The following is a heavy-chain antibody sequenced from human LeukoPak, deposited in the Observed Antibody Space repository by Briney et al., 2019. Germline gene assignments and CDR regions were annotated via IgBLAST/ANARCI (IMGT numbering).Heavy chain of an antibody. CDR3: ARRDEDESWNY. D-gene: IGHD3-3*01. V-gene: IGHV4-59*08. J-gene: IGHJ4*02. Sequence: SETLSLTCTVSGGSISSHFWSWIRQPPGKGLEWIGYIYYSGSANYNPSLKSRVTISLDTSKNQFSLKLTSVTVADTAVYYCARRDEDESWNYWGQGTLVTVSS. CDR1: GGSISSHF. CDR2: IYYSGSA.